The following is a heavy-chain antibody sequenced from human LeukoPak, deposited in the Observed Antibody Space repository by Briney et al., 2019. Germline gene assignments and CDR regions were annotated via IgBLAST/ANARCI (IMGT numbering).Heavy chain of an antibody. CDR3: ARGGSQFDF. V-gene: IGHV4-59*02. CDR1: GVSVTQDY. Sequence: PSETLSLTCTVSGVSVTQDYWSWIRQTPEKGLEWIAYIQYNGYTFYNPSLLSRVTISLDTSPKQFSLRLASVTAAVTAAYYCARGGSQFDFWGQGALVTVSS. J-gene: IGHJ4*02. CDR2: IQYNGYT. D-gene: IGHD5-12*01.